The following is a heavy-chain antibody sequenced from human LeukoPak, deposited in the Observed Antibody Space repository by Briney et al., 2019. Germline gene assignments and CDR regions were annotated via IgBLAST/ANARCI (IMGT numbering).Heavy chain of an antibody. CDR1: GFTFSSYW. CDR3: ARGKLLRNYYYGMDV. J-gene: IGHJ6*02. V-gene: IGHV3-74*01. Sequence: GGSLRLSCAASGFTFSSYWMHWVRQAPGKGLVWVSRINSDGSSTSYAESVKGRFTISRDNAKNTLYLQMNSLRAEDTAVYYCARGKLLRNYYYGMDVWGQGTTVTVSS. CDR2: INSDGSST. D-gene: IGHD2-15*01.